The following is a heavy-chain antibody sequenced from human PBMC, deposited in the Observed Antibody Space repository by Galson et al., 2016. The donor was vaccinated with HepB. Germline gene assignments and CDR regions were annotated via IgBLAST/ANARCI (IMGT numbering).Heavy chain of an antibody. D-gene: IGHD3-10*01. CDR1: GGSFSSSAYY. CDR2: MYYTGDT. V-gene: IGHV4-39*07. J-gene: IGHJ5*02. CDR3: ARCEVTMIRGENWFDP. Sequence: ETLSLTCSVSGGSFSSSAYYWGWIRQPPGKGLEWIATMYYTGDTYYNPSLKSRVTTSIDTSKNQFSLKLTSVTAADTAIYYCARCEVTMIRGENWFDPWGQGTLVTVSS.